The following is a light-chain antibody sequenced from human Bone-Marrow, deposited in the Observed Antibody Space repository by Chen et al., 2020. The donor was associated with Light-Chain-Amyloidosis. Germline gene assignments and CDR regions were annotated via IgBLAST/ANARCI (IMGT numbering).Light chain of an antibody. V-gene: IGKV3-15*01. CDR1: QSVSSN. CDR2: GAS. Sequence: EIVMTQSPATLSVSPGERATLSCRASQSVSSNLAWYQQKPGQAPRLLIYGASTRATGIPARFSGSGSGTEFTLTISSMKSEDFAVYYCQQYNNWPAVYTFGQGTKLEIK. J-gene: IGKJ2*01. CDR3: QQYNNWPAVYT.